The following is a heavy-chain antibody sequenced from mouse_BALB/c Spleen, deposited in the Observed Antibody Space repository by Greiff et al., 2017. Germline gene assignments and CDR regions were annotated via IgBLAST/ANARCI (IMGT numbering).Heavy chain of an antibody. CDR2: ISYSGST. Sequence: VQLKESGPSLVKPSQTLSLTCSVTGDSITSGYWNWIRKFPGNKLEYMGYISYSGSTYYNPSLKSRISITRDTSKNQYYLQLNSVTTEDTATYYCARRRDSSGYVGYAMDYWGQGTSVTVSS. CDR1: GDSITSGY. V-gene: IGHV3-8*02. D-gene: IGHD3-2*01. CDR3: ARRRDSSGYVGYAMDY. J-gene: IGHJ4*01.